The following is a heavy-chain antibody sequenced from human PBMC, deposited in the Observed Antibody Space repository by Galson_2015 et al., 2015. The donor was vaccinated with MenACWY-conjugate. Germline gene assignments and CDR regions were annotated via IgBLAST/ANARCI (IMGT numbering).Heavy chain of an antibody. CDR2: INSISSYV. CDR1: GFTFSSYS. CDR3: ARDRRGSE. V-gene: IGHV3-21*01. D-gene: IGHD3-10*01. J-gene: IGHJ4*02. Sequence: SLRLSCAASGFTFSSYSMNWVRQAPGKGLEWVSSINSISSYVYYADSVKGRFTISRDNAKNSPYLQMNSLRAEDTAVYYCARDRRGSEWGPGTLVTVSS.